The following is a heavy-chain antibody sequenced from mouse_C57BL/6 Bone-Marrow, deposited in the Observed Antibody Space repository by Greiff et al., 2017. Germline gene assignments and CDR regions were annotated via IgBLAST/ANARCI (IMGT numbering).Heavy chain of an antibody. D-gene: IGHD2-2*01. J-gene: IGHJ3*01. CDR1: GFTFSDYY. CDR3: ARLGYGYDGAWFAY. Sequence: EVQLVESGGGLVQPGGSLKLSCAASGFTFSDYYMYWVRQTPEKRLEWVAYISNGGGSTYYPDTVKGRFTISRDNAKNTLYLQMSRLKSEDTAMYYCARLGYGYDGAWFAYWGQGTLVTVSA. V-gene: IGHV5-12*01. CDR2: ISNGGGST.